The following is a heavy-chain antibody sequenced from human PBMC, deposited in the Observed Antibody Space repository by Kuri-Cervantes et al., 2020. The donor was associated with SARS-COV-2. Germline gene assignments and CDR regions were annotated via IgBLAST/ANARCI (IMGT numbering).Heavy chain of an antibody. CDR3: ARGFELLRDFDL. D-gene: IGHD1-7*01. CDR2: ISYDGSSK. J-gene: IGHJ2*01. Sequence: GSLRLSCAASGFTFSDSAMHWVRQAPGKGLEWVAFISYDGSSKDYADSVKGRLTISRDNSKNTLYLQMNSLRTEDTAVYYCARGFELLRDFDLWGRGTLVTVSS. V-gene: IGHV3-30*04. CDR1: GFTFSDSA.